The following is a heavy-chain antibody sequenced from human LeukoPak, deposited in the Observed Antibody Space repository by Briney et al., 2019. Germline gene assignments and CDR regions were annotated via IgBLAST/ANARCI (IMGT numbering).Heavy chain of an antibody. J-gene: IGHJ4*02. D-gene: IGHD5-18*01. CDR2: ISGSGVST. Sequence: GGSLRLSCAASGFTFNIYAMNWVRQAPRKGLEWVAAISGSGVSTRDADSVKGRFTISRDNPKNTLYLQMSSLRAEDTAVYYCAKDHMSSPVTYGYSFDSWGQGTLVTVSS. CDR3: AKDHMSSPVTYGYSFDS. CDR1: GFTFNIYA. V-gene: IGHV3-23*01.